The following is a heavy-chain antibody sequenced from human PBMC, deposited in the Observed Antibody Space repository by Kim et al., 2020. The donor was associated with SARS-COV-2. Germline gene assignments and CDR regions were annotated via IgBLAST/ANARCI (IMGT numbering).Heavy chain of an antibody. Sequence: GGSLRLSCAASGFIFSDYYMSWVRRTPGKGLEWVAYICADGSNIYYADSVKGRFTISRDNAENSLYLQMNSLRDEDTAIYYCTRAPDPGTKVDYWGQGALVT. J-gene: IGHJ4*02. V-gene: IGHV3-11*04. D-gene: IGHD1-1*01. CDR3: TRAPDPGTKVDY. CDR2: ICADGSNI. CDR1: GFIFSDYY.